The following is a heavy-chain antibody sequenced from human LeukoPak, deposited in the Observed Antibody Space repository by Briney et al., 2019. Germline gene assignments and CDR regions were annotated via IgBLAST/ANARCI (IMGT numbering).Heavy chain of an antibody. CDR1: GFTFSSFA. Sequence: LPGGSLRLSCAASGFTFSSFAMSWVRQAPGKGLEWVSGISASSKSIYYVDSVKGRFTISRDTSKSTLYLQMNSLRAEDTAVYYCAKDLAERRLRLPWYFDLWGRGTLVTVSS. CDR3: AKDLAERRLRLPWYFDL. V-gene: IGHV3-23*01. J-gene: IGHJ2*01. CDR2: ISASSKSI. D-gene: IGHD5-12*01.